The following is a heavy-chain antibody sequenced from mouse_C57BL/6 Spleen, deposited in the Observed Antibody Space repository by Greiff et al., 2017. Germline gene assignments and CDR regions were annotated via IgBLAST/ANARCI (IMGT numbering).Heavy chain of an antibody. D-gene: IGHD1-1*01. J-gene: IGHJ3*01. V-gene: IGHV1-69*01. Sequence: QVQLQQPGAELVMPGASVKLSCKASGYTFTSYWMHWVKQRPGQGLEWIGEIDPSDSYPNYNQKFKGKSTLTVDKSSSTAYMQLSSLTSEDSAVYYCARPIYYGSSSFAYWGQGTLVTVSA. CDR1: GYTFTSYW. CDR2: IDPSDSYP. CDR3: ARPIYYGSSSFAY.